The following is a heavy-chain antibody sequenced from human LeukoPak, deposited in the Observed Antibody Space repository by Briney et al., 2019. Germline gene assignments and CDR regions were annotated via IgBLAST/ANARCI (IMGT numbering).Heavy chain of an antibody. D-gene: IGHD3-22*01. CDR2: ISSSSSTI. CDR3: ARDNRYYCDSSGYPFDY. V-gene: IGHV3-48*01. Sequence: GGSLRLSCAASGFTFSSYSMNWVRQAPGKGLEWVSYISSSSSTIYYADSVKGRFTIFRDNAKNSLYLQMNSLRAEDTAVYYCARDNRYYCDSSGYPFDYWGQGTLVTVSS. CDR1: GFTFSSYS. J-gene: IGHJ4*02.